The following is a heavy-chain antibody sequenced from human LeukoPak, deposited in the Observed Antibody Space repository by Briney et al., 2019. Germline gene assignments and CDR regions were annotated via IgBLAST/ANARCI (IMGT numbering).Heavy chain of an antibody. CDR2: IIHTGST. CDR3: ARGGRDSSGWYDY. D-gene: IGHD6-19*01. J-gene: IGHJ4*02. V-gene: IGHV4-34*01. Sequence: SETLSLTCAVYGESISDYYWSWIRQPPGKGLEWIGQIIHTGSTNYNPSLKRRVTISVDTSKNQFSLKLSSVTAADTAVYYCARGGRDSSGWYDYWGQGTLVTVSS. CDR1: GESISDYY.